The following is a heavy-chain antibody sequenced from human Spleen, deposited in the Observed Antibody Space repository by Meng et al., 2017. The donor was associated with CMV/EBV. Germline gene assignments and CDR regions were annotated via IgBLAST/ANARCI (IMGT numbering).Heavy chain of an antibody. D-gene: IGHD1-26*01. CDR1: GGTFSFYA. V-gene: IGHV1-69*05. CDR2: IIPVLGTP. J-gene: IGHJ4*02. Sequence: SVKVSCKASGGTFSFYAVSWVRQAPGQGLEWVGGIIPVLGTPNYAQKFQGRVTITTDESTSTAYMELSSLRSDDTAVYYCARVAGGSYRVDYWGQGTLVTVSS. CDR3: ARVAGGSYRVDY.